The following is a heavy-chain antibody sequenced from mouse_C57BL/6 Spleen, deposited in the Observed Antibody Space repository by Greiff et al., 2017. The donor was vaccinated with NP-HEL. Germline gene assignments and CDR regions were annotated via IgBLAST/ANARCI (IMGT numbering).Heavy chain of an antibody. CDR2: ISSGGSYT. J-gene: IGHJ4*01. D-gene: IGHD2-1*01. CDR3: ARQRGNDAMDY. CDR1: GFTFSSYG. Sequence: VQRVESGGDLVKPGGSLKLSCAASGFTFSSYGMSWVRQTPDKRLEWVATISSGGSYTYYPDSVKGRFTISRDNAKNTLYLQMSRLKAEDTAMYYCARQRGNDAMDYWGQGTSVTVAS. V-gene: IGHV5-6*01.